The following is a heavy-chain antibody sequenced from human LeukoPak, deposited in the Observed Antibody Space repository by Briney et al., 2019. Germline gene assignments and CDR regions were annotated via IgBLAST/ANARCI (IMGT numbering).Heavy chain of an antibody. CDR1: GFTFSNAW. V-gene: IGHV3-15*01. J-gene: IGHJ4*02. CDR3: TTIYYDILTGYSQNAFDY. Sequence: GGSLRLSCAASGFTFSNAWMSWVRQAPGKGLEWVGRIKSKTDGGTTDYAAPVKGRFTISRDDSKNTLYLQMNSLKTEDTAVYYCTTIYYDILTGYSQNAFDYWGQGTLVTVSS. CDR2: IKSKTDGGTT. D-gene: IGHD3-9*01.